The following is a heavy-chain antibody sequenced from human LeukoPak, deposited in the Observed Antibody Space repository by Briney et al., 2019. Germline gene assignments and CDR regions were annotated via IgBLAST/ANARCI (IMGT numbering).Heavy chain of an antibody. CDR3: ARGVYYYGSGSHLDY. Sequence: ASVKVSCKASGYTFTGYYMHWVRQAPGQGLEWMGWINPNSGGTNYAQKFQGRVTMTRDTSISTAYMELSRLRSDDTAVYYCARGVYYYGSGSHLDYWGQGTLVTVSS. D-gene: IGHD3-10*01. V-gene: IGHV1-2*02. CDR2: INPNSGGT. J-gene: IGHJ4*02. CDR1: GYTFTGYY.